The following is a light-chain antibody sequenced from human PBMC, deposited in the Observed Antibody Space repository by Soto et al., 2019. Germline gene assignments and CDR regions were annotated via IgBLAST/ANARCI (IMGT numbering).Light chain of an antibody. CDR3: QHYDRYSEA. CDR2: KAS. J-gene: IGKJ1*01. CDR1: QTISSW. V-gene: IGKV1-5*03. Sequence: DIQMTQSPSTLSGSVGDRVTITCRASQTISSWLAWYQQKPGKAPKLLIYKASTLKSGVPSRFSGNGSGTEFTLTISILQPDDFATYYCQHYDRYSEAFGKGTTV.